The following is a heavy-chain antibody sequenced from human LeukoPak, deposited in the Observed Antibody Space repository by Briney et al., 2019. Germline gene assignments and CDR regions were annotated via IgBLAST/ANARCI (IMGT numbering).Heavy chain of an antibody. CDR2: INHSGST. Sequence: SETLSLTCAVYGGSFSGYYWSWIRQPPGKGLEWIGEINHSGSTNYNPSLKSRVTISVDTSKNQFSLKLSPVTPADTAVYYCARLDDSSSWRWYFDLWGRGTLVTVSS. V-gene: IGHV4-34*01. CDR3: ARLDDSSSWRWYFDL. J-gene: IGHJ2*01. CDR1: GGSFSGYY. D-gene: IGHD6-13*01.